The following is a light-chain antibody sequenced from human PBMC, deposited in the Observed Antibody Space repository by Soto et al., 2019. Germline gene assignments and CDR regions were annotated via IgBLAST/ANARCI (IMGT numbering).Light chain of an antibody. CDR1: TSDVGGYNY. Sequence: QSALTQPPSASGSPGQSVTISCTGTTSDVGGYNYVSWYQLHPDKVPKLIIYEVNKRPSGVPDRFSGSKSGSTASLTVSGLQAEDEADYFCQSYDSSLSVVFGGGTKLTVL. V-gene: IGLV2-8*01. J-gene: IGLJ2*01. CDR2: EVN. CDR3: QSYDSSLSVV.